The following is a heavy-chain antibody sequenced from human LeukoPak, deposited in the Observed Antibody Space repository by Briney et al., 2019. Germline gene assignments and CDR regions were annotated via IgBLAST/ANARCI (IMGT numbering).Heavy chain of an antibody. CDR1: GFTFSSYA. V-gene: IGHV3-23*01. D-gene: IGHD6-19*01. J-gene: IGHJ4*02. Sequence: GSLRLSCAASGFTFSSYAMSWVRQAPGKGLEWVSAISGSGTTTYYADSVKGRFTVSRDNSKNTLYLQMNSLRAEDTAVYYCAKGHIAVATGYYFDYWGQGTLVTVSS. CDR2: ISGSGTTT. CDR3: AKGHIAVATGYYFDY.